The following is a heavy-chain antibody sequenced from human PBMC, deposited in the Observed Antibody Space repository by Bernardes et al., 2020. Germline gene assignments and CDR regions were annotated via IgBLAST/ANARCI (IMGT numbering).Heavy chain of an antibody. V-gene: IGHV4-38-2*01. CDR3: ARALYEGYCGCSSCGHDNNLNWFEL. CDR2: ISQSGKT. CDR1: DYSIRGDYY. J-gene: IGHJ5*02. D-gene: IGHD2-2*01. Sequence: SETLSLTCVVSDYSIRGDYYWGWLRQPPGKGLEWIGSISQSGKTYFNPSLKSRVSISIDTSNNEVSLSLGSVTAADTAVYFCARALYEGYCGCSSCGHDNNLNWFELWGQGGQVNVSS.